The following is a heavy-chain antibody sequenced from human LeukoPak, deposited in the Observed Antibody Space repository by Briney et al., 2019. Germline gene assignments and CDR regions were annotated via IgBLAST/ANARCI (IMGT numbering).Heavy chain of an antibody. CDR1: GFTFDDYA. V-gene: IGHV3-9*01. Sequence: GGSLRLSCAASGFTFDDYAMHWVRQAPGKGLEWVSGIGWNSGSIAYADSVKGRFTISRDNAKNSLYLQMNSLRAEDTALYYCAKASGPPMVRGVDYWGQGTLVTVSS. J-gene: IGHJ4*02. CDR3: AKASGPPMVRGVDY. CDR2: IGWNSGSI. D-gene: IGHD3-10*01.